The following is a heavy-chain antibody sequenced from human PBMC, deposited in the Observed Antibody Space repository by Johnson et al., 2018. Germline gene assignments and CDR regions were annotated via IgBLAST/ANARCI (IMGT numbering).Heavy chain of an antibody. CDR3: TTGPWYYYDSSFGGI. V-gene: IGHV3-15*07. J-gene: IGHJ3*02. D-gene: IGHD3-22*01. CDR1: GFTFSNAW. Sequence: VQLVQSGGGLVQPGGSLRLSCAASGFTFSNAWMNWVRQAPGKGLEWVGRIKSKTDGGTTDYAAPVKGRFTISRDDSKNTLYLQMNSLKTEDTAVYYCTTGPWYYYDSSFGGIWGQGTMVTVSS. CDR2: IKSKTDGGTT.